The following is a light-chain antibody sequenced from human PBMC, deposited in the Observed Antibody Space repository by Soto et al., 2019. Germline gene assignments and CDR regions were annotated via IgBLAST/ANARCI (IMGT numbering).Light chain of an antibody. V-gene: IGKV1-5*03. CDR2: KAS. CDR3: QHYNSYSEA. Sequence: QMTPSPSTLSRSVGARVTTPGRASQSISSWLAWYQQKPGKAPKRLIYKASTLKSGVPSRFSGSGSGTEFTLTISSLQPDDFATYYCQHYNSYSEAFGQGTKVDIK. J-gene: IGKJ1*01. CDR1: QSISSW.